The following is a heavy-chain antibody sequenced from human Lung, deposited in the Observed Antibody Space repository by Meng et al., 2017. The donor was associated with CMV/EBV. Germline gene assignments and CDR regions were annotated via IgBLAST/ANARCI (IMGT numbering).Heavy chain of an antibody. J-gene: IGHJ6*02. D-gene: IGHD3-3*01. CDR2: ISSSDYI. V-gene: IGHV3-21*01. Sequence: GGSLRLXXTASGFTFSDYSMNWVRQAPGKGLEWVSSISSSDYIYYADSVRGRFTISRDNAKHSLYLQMNSLRAEDTAVYYCARGVGSYDFWSAYSYYYGLDVWGQGTTVTVSS. CDR3: ARGVGSYDFWSAYSYYYGLDV. CDR1: GFTFSDYS.